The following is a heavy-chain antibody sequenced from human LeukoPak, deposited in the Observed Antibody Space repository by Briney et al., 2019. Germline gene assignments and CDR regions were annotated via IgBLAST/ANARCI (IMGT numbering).Heavy chain of an antibody. J-gene: IGHJ4*02. CDR1: DASISSGSYY. V-gene: IGHV4-39*01. Sequence: KASETLSLTCTVSDASISSGSYYWGWIRQPPGKGLEWIASIHYSGSTDYIPSLKSRVTISVDTSENQFSLKLRFVTAADTAVYYCARLAYCTSTSCYPNYWGQGALVTVSS. CDR3: ARLAYCTSTSCYPNY. CDR2: IHYSGST. D-gene: IGHD2-2*01.